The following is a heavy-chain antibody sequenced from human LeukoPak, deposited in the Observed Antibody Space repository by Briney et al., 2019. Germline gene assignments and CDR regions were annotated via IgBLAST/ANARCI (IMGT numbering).Heavy chain of an antibody. CDR3: AKDIRMDPY. J-gene: IGHJ4*02. D-gene: IGHD1-14*01. Sequence: GGSLRLSCAASGFTFNSYAMNWVRKAPGKGLEWVSTISGSGGSTYYADSVKGRFTISRDNSKNTLYLEMNGLRAEDTAVYYCAKDIRMDPYWGQGTLVTVSS. CDR1: GFTFNSYA. CDR2: ISGSGGST. V-gene: IGHV3-23*01.